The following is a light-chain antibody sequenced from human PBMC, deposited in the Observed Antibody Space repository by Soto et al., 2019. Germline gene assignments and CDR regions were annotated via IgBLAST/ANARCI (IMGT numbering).Light chain of an antibody. CDR3: QQYNNWPPPYA. V-gene: IGKV3-15*01. Sequence: EIVMTQSPATLSVSPGERATLSCRASQSVSSNLAWYQQKPGQAPRLLIYGASTRATGIPARFSGSGSGTAFTPTISSLQSEDFAVYYCQQYNNWPPPYAFGQGTKLEIK. CDR2: GAS. CDR1: QSVSSN. J-gene: IGKJ2*01.